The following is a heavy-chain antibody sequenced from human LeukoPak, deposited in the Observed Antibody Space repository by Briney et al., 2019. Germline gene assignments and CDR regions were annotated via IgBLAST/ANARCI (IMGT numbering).Heavy chain of an antibody. Sequence: SETLSLTCIVSGASINNYFWTWIRQPAGKGLEWIGRIYSGGSTIYNPSLNSRVTMSLDTSKNQFSLKLISVTAADTAVYYCARNSGDYWGQGTLVTVS. J-gene: IGHJ4*02. CDR2: IYSGGST. CDR3: ARNSGDY. D-gene: IGHD4-23*01. CDR1: GASINNYF. V-gene: IGHV4-4*07.